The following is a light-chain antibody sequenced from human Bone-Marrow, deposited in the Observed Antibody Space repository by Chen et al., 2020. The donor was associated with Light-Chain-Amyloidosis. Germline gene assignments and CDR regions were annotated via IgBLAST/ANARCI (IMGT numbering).Light chain of an antibody. Sequence: QSALTQPASVSGSPGQSITISCTGTSRDIGSYNYVSWYQQFPGKAPNLILYEVNQRPSGISHRFSGSKSENTAFLTISVLQAEDEAVYYCSSYSMRTILYVFGTGTTVTVL. V-gene: IGLV2-14*01. CDR2: EVN. CDR3: SSYSMRTILYV. CDR1: SRDIGSYNY. J-gene: IGLJ1*01.